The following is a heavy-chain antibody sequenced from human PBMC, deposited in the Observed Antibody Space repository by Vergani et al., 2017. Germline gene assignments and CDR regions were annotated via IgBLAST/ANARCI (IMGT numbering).Heavy chain of an antibody. CDR2: ISYDGTQK. CDR3: ATKSCGTPGCQIGYYRE. J-gene: IGHJ1*01. V-gene: IGHV3-30*03. D-gene: IGHD1-1*01. Sequence: VHLVESGGGVVQPGRSLRLSCVVSGFTSSYYGLHWVRQAPGKGLEWVAVISYDGTQKYYADSVKGRFTISRDNSKSTLYLQMNSLRTEDTAVYYCATKSCGTPGCQIGYYREWGQGTLVTVSS. CDR1: GFTSSYYG.